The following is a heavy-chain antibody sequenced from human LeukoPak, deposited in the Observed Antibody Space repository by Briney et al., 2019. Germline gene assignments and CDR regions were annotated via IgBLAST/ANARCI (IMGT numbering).Heavy chain of an antibody. CDR2: IYYSGST. V-gene: IGHV4-31*03. CDR3: ARRADSSSWYDLDY. J-gene: IGHJ4*02. D-gene: IGHD6-13*01. Sequence: SETLSLTCTVSGGSISSGGYYWSWIRQHPGKGLEWIGYIYYSGSTYYNPSLKSRVTISVDTSKNQFSLKLSSVTAADTAVYYCARRADSSSWYDLDYWGQGTLVTVSS. CDR1: GGSISSGGYY.